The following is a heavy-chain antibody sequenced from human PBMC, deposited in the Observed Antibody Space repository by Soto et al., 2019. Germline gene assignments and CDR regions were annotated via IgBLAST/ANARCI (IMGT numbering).Heavy chain of an antibody. J-gene: IGHJ4*02. CDR3: ARGLGYYDILTGYYIDY. CDR2: INHSGST. CDR1: GGSFSGYY. D-gene: IGHD3-9*01. V-gene: IGHV4-34*01. Sequence: QVQLQQWGAGLLKPSETLSLTCAVYGGSFSGYYWSWIRQPPGKGLEWIGEINHSGSTNYNPSLKSRVTIAVDTSKNHFSLKLSSVTAADTAVYYCARGLGYYDILTGYYIDYWGQGTLVTVSS.